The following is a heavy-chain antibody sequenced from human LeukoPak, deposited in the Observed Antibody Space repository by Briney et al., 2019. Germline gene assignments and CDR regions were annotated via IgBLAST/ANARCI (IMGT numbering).Heavy chain of an antibody. Sequence: ASVKVSCKASGGTFSSYAISWVRQAPGQGLEWMGRIIPILGIANYAQKFQGRVTITADKSTSTAYMELSSLRSEDTAVYYCGGDYYDSSGYPDAFDIWGQGTMVTVSS. J-gene: IGHJ3*02. CDR1: GGTFSSYA. CDR3: GGDYYDSSGYPDAFDI. CDR2: IIPILGIA. V-gene: IGHV1-69*04. D-gene: IGHD3-22*01.